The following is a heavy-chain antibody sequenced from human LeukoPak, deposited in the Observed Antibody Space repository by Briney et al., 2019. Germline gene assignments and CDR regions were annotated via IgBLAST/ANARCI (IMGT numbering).Heavy chain of an antibody. CDR2: IKSSGGST. J-gene: IGHJ6*02. V-gene: IGHV1-46*01. CDR3: ARVSGKPPSHYYGMDV. D-gene: IGHD3-10*01. Sequence: PSVKVSCKTSGYTFTSYYMHWVRQAPGQGLERMGIIKSSGGSTSYAQKFQSRVTMTRDTSTIAVYMELSSLRSEDTAVYYCARVSGKPPSHYYGMDVWGQGTTVTVSS. CDR1: GYTFTSYY.